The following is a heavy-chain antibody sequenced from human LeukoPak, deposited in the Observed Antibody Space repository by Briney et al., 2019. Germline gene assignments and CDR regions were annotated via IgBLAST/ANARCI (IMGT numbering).Heavy chain of an antibody. CDR2: SSAYNGNT. V-gene: IGHV1-18*01. J-gene: IGHJ4*02. Sequence: ASVKVSCKASGYTSTSFGISWVRQAPGQGLEWMGWSSAYNGNTNYAQKFQGRVTMTTDTSTSTAYMEVRSLRSDDTAVYYCTRDLGVDTTMIFFDYWGQGSLVTVSS. CDR1: GYTSTSFG. D-gene: IGHD5-18*01. CDR3: TRDLGVDTTMIFFDY.